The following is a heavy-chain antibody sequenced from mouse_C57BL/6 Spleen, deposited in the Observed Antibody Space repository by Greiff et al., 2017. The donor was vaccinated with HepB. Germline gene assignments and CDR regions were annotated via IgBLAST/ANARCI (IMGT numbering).Heavy chain of an antibody. CDR3: AISYDYDDAMDY. J-gene: IGHJ4*01. D-gene: IGHD2-4*01. CDR2: IHPSDSAT. Sequence: VKLQESGAELVKPGASVKVSCKASGYTFTSYWMHWVKQRPGQGLEWIGRIHPSDSATNYNQKFKGKATLTVDKSSSTAYMQLSSLTSEDSAVYYCAISYDYDDAMDYWGQGTSVTVSS. V-gene: IGHV1-74*01. CDR1: GYTFTSYW.